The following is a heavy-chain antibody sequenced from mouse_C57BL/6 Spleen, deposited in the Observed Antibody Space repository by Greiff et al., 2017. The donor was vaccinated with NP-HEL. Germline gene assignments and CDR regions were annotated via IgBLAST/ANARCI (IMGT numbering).Heavy chain of an antibody. V-gene: IGHV5-16*01. Sequence: DVMLVESEGGLVQPGSSMKLSCTASGFTFSDYYMAWVRQVPEKGLEWVANINYDGSSTYYLDSLKSRFIISRDNAKNILYLQMSSLKSEDTATYYCARVYGNYFYYFDYWGQGTTLTVSS. CDR2: INYDGSST. D-gene: IGHD2-1*01. CDR3: ARVYGNYFYYFDY. CDR1: GFTFSDYY. J-gene: IGHJ2*01.